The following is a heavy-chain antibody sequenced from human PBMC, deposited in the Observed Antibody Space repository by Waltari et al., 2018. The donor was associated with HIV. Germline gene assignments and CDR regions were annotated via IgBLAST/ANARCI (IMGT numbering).Heavy chain of an antibody. Sequence: QVQLQQGGASLLKPLETLSLTCAVVGASLSAYHWTWIRQSPGKGLEWIGEVNESGNSNYNPSLKSRVTISVDTSKRQFFLHLRSVRAADTAIYYCARGFDGFNFLYYYSGMDVWGLGTTVTVSS. J-gene: IGHJ6*02. CDR1: GASLSAYH. D-gene: IGHD1-1*01. CDR3: ARGFDGFNFLYYYSGMDV. V-gene: IGHV4-34*02. CDR2: VNESGNS.